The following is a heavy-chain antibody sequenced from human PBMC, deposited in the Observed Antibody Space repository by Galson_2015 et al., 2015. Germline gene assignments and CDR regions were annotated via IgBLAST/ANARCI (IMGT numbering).Heavy chain of an antibody. CDR1: GFTFSSYE. J-gene: IGHJ6*03. Sequence: SLRLSCAASGFTFSSYEMNWVRQAPGKGLEWVSYISSSGSTIYYADSVKGRFTISRDNAKNSLYLQMNSLRAEDTAVYYCAKPFYESSGSPSYYYYYMDVWGKGTTVTVSS. D-gene: IGHD1-26*01. V-gene: IGHV3-48*03. CDR2: ISSSGSTI. CDR3: AKPFYESSGSPSYYYYYMDV.